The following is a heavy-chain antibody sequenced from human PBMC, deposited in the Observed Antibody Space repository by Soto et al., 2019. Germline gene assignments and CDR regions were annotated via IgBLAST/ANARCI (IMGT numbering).Heavy chain of an antibody. Sequence: TSETLSLTCTVSGGCVSSSLFDGSWVRQPPGQRLEWIGYIYYTGTTNYNPSLASRVAMSVDTSKKQFTLNLRSLTAADTARSYCARLTTSSGWSLFESWCQGMLVTVSS. CDR2: IYYTGTT. D-gene: IGHD6-13*01. V-gene: IGHV4-61*01. CDR1: GGCVSSSLFD. CDR3: ARLTTSSGWSLFES. J-gene: IGHJ4*02.